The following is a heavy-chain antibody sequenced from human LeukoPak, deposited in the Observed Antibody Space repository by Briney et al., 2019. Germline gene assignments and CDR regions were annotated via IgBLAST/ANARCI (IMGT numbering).Heavy chain of an antibody. Sequence: PGGSLRLSCAASGFTFSSYWISWVRQAPGKGLEWVANIKQDGSEKYYVDSVKGRFTISRDNAKNSLYLQMNSLRAEDTAVYYCARDRWDIVVVPAAPFDYWGQGTLVTVSS. V-gene: IGHV3-7*01. D-gene: IGHD2-2*01. CDR3: ARDRWDIVVVPAAPFDY. CDR1: GFTFSSYW. CDR2: IKQDGSEK. J-gene: IGHJ4*02.